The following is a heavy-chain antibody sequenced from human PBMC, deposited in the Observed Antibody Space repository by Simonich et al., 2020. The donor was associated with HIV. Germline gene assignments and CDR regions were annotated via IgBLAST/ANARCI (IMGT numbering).Heavy chain of an antibody. CDR2: ISSSGSTI. Sequence: EVQLVESGGGLVQPGGSLRLSCAASGFTFSSYEMNWVRQAPGKGLEWVSYISSSGSTIYYADSVKGRFTISRDNAKNSLYLQMNGLRAEDTAVYYCARDPYNFWSGSHFDYWGQGTLVTVSS. CDR1: GFTFSSYE. CDR3: ARDPYNFWSGSHFDY. J-gene: IGHJ4*02. V-gene: IGHV3-48*03. D-gene: IGHD3-3*01.